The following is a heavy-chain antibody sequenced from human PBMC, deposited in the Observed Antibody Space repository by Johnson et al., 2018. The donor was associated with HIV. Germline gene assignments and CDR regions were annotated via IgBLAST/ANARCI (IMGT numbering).Heavy chain of an antibody. CDR3: ARGAYYYDSSGGNDAFDI. CDR1: RFTFDDYA. Sequence: VLLVESGGGLVKPGGSLRLSCETSRFTFDDYAMHWVRQAPGKGLEWVSLINWDGDSTYYADSVKGRFTISRDNSKNSLYLQMNSLRAEDTALYYCARGAYYYDSSGGNDAFDIWGRGTMVTVSS. D-gene: IGHD3-22*01. CDR2: INWDGDST. J-gene: IGHJ3*02. V-gene: IGHV3-43D*03.